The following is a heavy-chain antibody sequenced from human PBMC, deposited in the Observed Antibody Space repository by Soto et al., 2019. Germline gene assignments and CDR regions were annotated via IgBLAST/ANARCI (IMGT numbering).Heavy chain of an antibody. CDR3: ATQEVGGSYVYTFDP. CDR1: GGSITSSSYY. V-gene: IGHV4-39*01. CDR2: IYYSGST. J-gene: IGHJ5*02. Sequence: QLHLRESGPGLVKPSETLSLTCTVSGGSITSSSYYWGWIRQPPGKGLEWIGSIYYSGSTYYNPPLKSRVTISVATSKNQFPLKLSAVTAADTAVYYCATQEVGGSYVYTFDPWGQGTLVTVSS. D-gene: IGHD1-26*01.